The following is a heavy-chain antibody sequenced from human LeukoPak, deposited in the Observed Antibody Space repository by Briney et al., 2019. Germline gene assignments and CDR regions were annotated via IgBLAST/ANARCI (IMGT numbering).Heavy chain of an antibody. CDR2: ISSSSSYI. V-gene: IGHV3-21*01. D-gene: IGHD2-2*01. CDR1: GFTFSSYS. Sequence: VGSLRLSCAASGFTFSSYSMNWVRQASGKGLEWVSSISSSSSYIYYADSVKGRFTISRDNAKNSLYLQMNSLRAEDTAVYYCARDSVLDYCSSTSCYRDYYDSSGYSYWGQGTLVTVSS. CDR3: ARDSVLDYCSSTSCYRDYYDSSGYSY. J-gene: IGHJ4*02.